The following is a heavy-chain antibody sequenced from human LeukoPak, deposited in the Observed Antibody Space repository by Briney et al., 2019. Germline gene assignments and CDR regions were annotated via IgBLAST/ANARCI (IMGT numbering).Heavy chain of an antibody. Sequence: ASVKVSCKASGYTFTGYYMHWVRQAPGQGLEWMGWINPNSGGTNYAQKFQGRVTMTRDTSISTAYMELSRLRSDDTAVYYCARERSSSSFRLYYYYYMDVWGKGTTVTVSS. CDR3: ARERSSSSFRLYYYYYMDV. CDR2: INPNSGGT. CDR1: GYTFTGYY. J-gene: IGHJ6*03. D-gene: IGHD6-6*01. V-gene: IGHV1-2*02.